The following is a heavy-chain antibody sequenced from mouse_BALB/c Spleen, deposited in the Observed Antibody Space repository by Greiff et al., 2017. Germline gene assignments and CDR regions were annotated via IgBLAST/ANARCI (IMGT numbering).Heavy chain of an antibody. D-gene: IGHD1-1*01. Sequence: VQLQQSGAELVRPGALVKLSCKASGFNIKDYYMHWVKQRPEQGLEWIGWIDPENGNTEYDPKFQGKASITADTASNTAYLQLSSLTSEDTAVYYCASPLRAMDYWGQGTSVTVSS. J-gene: IGHJ4*01. V-gene: IGHV14-1*02. CDR2: IDPENGNT. CDR1: GFNIKDYY. CDR3: ASPLRAMDY.